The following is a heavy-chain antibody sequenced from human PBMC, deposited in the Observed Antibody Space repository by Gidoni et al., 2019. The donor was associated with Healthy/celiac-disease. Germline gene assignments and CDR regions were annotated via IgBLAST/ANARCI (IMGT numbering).Heavy chain of an antibody. D-gene: IGHD2-21*01. CDR1: GFTFGDYA. J-gene: IGHJ4*02. CDR2: IRSKAYGGTT. Sequence: EVQLVESGGGLVKPGRSLRLSCTASGFTFGDYAMSWFRQAPGKGLEWVGFIRSKAYGGTTDYAASVKADSTISREVSKSIAYLQMTTLKPKDKAVYYCPGGDSAFASWGKGTLFPVSS. CDR3: PGGDSAFAS. V-gene: IGHV3-49*05.